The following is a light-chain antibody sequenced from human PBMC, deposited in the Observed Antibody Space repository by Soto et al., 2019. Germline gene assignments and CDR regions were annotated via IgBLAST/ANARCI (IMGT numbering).Light chain of an antibody. J-gene: IGKJ1*01. V-gene: IGKV3-11*01. CDR2: DAS. Sequence: EIVLTQSPATLSLSPGERATLSCRASQSVSSYLAWYQQKPGQAPRLLIYDASNRATGIPARFIGSGSGTEFTLTISSLEPEDFAVYYCQQRSNGPTFGQGTKVEIK. CDR3: QQRSNGPT. CDR1: QSVSSY.